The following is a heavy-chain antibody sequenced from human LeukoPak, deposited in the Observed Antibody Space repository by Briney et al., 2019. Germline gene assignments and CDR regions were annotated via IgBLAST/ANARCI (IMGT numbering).Heavy chain of an antibody. V-gene: IGHV3-23*01. Sequence: GGSLRLSCAASGLTFINFGMTWVRQAPGKGLEWVSAISGSAVITFYADSAKGRFTISRDNSKNTLYLQMNSLRAEDTALYYCAKSRLSGINDAFDIWGQGTMVTVSS. CDR2: ISGSAVIT. CDR1: GLTFINFG. D-gene: IGHD3-3*01. J-gene: IGHJ3*02. CDR3: AKSRLSGINDAFDI.